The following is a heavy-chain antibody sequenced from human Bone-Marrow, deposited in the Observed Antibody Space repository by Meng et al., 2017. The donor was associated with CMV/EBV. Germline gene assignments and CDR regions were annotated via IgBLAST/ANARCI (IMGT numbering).Heavy chain of an antibody. D-gene: IGHD4-11*01. J-gene: IGHJ6*02. CDR1: GFNFNSYA. CDR3: ARDATVTTYGMDV. V-gene: IGHV3-30*02. Sequence: GESLKISCAASGFNFNSYAMHWVRQAPGKGLEWVAFIRYDGTNTYYADSVKGRFTISRDNFKNTLYLQMNSLRAEDTAVYYCARDATVTTYGMDVWGQGTTVTVSS. CDR2: IRYDGTNT.